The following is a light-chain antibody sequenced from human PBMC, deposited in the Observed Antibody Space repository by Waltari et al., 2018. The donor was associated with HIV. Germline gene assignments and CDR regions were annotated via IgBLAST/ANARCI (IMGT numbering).Light chain of an antibody. J-gene: IGLJ1*01. V-gene: IGLV2-14*03. CDR1: AGDIGSYNY. CDR2: DVN. Sequence: QSALSQPASVSASPGQSVAISCSGGAGDIGSYNYVSWYQQHPDKTPRLILFDVNNRPSGISDRFSGSKSGTTASLTISTVQTDDEADYYCASYTVNSTGVFGTGTKLTVL. CDR3: ASYTVNSTGV.